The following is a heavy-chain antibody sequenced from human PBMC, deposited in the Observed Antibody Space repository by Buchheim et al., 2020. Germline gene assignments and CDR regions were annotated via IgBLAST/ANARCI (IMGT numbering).Heavy chain of an antibody. CDR3: ARPRGYCSGGSCPLIRYGMDV. J-gene: IGHJ6*02. CDR2: ISSSGSTI. D-gene: IGHD2-15*01. CDR1: GFTFSSYE. V-gene: IGHV3-48*03. Sequence: EVQLVESGGGLVQPGGSLRLSCAASGFTFSSYEMNWVRQAPGKGLEWVSYISSSGSTIYYADSVKGRFTISRDNAKNSLYLQMNSLRAEDTAVYYCARPRGYCSGGSCPLIRYGMDVWGQGT.